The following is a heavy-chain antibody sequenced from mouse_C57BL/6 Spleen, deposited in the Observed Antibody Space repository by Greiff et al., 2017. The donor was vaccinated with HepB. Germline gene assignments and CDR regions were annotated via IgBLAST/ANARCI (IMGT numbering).Heavy chain of an antibody. CDR3: ASSSYGYFDV. CDR1: GFTFTDYY. D-gene: IGHD2-12*01. J-gene: IGHJ1*03. CDR2: IRNKAKGYTT. V-gene: IGHV7-3*01. Sequence: EVKLQESGGGLVQPGGSLSLSCAASGFTFTDYYMSWVRQPPGKALEWLGFIRNKAKGYTTEYSASVKGRFTISRDNSQSILYLQMNALRPEDSATYYCASSSYGYFDVWGTGTTVTVSS.